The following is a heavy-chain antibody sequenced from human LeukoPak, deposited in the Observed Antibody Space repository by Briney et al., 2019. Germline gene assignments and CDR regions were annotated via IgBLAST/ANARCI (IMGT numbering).Heavy chain of an antibody. CDR1: GFTFSSYA. CDR3: AKGDQWELLDY. D-gene: IGHD1-26*01. CDR2: ISGSGGST. V-gene: IGHV3-23*01. Sequence: PGGSLRLPCAASGFTFSSYAMSWVRQAPGRGLECVSAISGSGGSTYYADSAKGRFTISRDNSKNTLYLQMNSLRDEDTAVYYCAKGDQWELLDYWGQGTLVTVSS. J-gene: IGHJ4*02.